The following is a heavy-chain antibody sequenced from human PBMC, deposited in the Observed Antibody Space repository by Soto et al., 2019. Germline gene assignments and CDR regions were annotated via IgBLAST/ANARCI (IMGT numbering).Heavy chain of an antibody. CDR2: INPILDST. J-gene: IGHJ4*02. V-gene: IGHV1-69*09. CDR3: ATMKRARLDS. D-gene: IGHD6-25*01. Sequence: QEQVVQSGPAMKEPGSSVKVSCRASGIMSSGYGFSWVRHAPGQGLEWVGMINPILDSTHYAQNLQGRVSLSVDKSRYTAYLEVTSLRLEDTAIYFCATMKRARLDSWGRGTVVTVSS. CDR1: GIMSSGYG.